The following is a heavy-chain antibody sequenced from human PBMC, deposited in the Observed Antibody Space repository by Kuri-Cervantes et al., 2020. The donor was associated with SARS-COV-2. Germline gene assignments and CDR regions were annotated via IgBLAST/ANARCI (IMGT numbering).Heavy chain of an antibody. D-gene: IGHD1-1*01. CDR2: IGSNGSTI. CDR3: AKAELERQEGYYYYGKDV. CDR1: GFTFSVYY. V-gene: IGHV3-11*01. J-gene: IGHJ6*01. Sequence: GESLKISCAASGFTFSVYYMSWIRQAPGKGLEGVSYIGSNGSTIYYADAVKGRFTISRDNSKNTLYLQMNSLRAEDTAVYYCAKAELERQEGYYYYGKDVCGQAITTVSS.